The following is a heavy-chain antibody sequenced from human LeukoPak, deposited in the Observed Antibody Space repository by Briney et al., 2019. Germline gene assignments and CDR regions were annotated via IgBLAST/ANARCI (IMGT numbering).Heavy chain of an antibody. J-gene: IGHJ3*02. V-gene: IGHV4-59*08. CDR3: ARSAIDAFDI. CDR1: GGSISSYY. D-gene: IGHD6-25*01. Sequence: TSETLSLTCTVSGGSISSYYWSWIRQPPGKGLECIGYIYNSGSTNYNPSLKSRVSISVDTSKNQFSLKPSSVTAADTAVYYCARSAIDAFDIWGQGTMVTVSS. CDR2: IYNSGST.